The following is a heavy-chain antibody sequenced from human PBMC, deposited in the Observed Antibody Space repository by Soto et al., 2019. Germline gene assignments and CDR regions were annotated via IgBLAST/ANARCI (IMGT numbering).Heavy chain of an antibody. CDR2: KDDSGTT. Sequence: SETLALTCSVSGDSGTSARNYWSWIRQPPGKVLEWIGYKDDSGTTNYNPSIKIPFHISVEISKSLLSMDLNHVNAADTAVYYCARDHRGYCSASRCYGIDSWGQGILVTVS. CDR3: ARDHRGYCSASRCYGIDS. CDR1: GDSGTSARNY. V-gene: IGHV4-61*01. D-gene: IGHD2-15*01. J-gene: IGHJ5*01.